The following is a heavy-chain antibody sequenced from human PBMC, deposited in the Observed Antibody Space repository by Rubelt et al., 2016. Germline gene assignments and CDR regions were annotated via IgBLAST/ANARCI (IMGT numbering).Heavy chain of an antibody. CDR1: GGTFSSYA. Sequence: QVQLVQSGAEVKKPGSSVKVSCKASGGTFSSYAISWVRQAPGQGLEWMGGIIPLFGTANYAQKFQGSVTITADKSTRQAYMELGSLRSEDTAVYYCASPPYDILTGYDYYYGMDVWGQGTTVTVSS. CDR2: IIPLFGTA. CDR3: ASPPYDILTGYDYYYGMDV. V-gene: IGHV1-69*06. J-gene: IGHJ6*02. D-gene: IGHD3-9*01.